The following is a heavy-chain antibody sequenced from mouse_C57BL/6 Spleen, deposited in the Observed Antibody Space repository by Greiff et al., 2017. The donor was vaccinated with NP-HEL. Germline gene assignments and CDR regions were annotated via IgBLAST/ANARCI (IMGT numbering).Heavy chain of an antibody. J-gene: IGHJ1*03. CDR1: GFNIKDYY. D-gene: IGHD1-1*01. V-gene: IGHV14-2*01. CDR3: ARSLYYGSSHWYFDV. Sequence: VQLKQSGAELVKPGASVKLSCTASGFNIKDYYMHWVKQRTEQGLEWIGRIDPEDGETKYAPKCQGKATITADTSSNTAYLQLSSLTSEDTAVYYCARSLYYGSSHWYFDVWGTGTTVTVSS. CDR2: IDPEDGET.